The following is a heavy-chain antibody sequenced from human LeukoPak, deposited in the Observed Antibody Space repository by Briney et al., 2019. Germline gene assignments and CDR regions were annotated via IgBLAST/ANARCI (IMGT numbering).Heavy chain of an antibody. D-gene: IGHD5-18*01. J-gene: IGHJ5*02. Sequence: GGSLRLSCAASGFTFSSYGMSWVRQAPGKGLEWVSAISGSGGSTYYADSVKGRFTISRDNSKNTLYLQMNSVRAEDTAVYYCAKDGYSYGYNWCDPWGQGTLVTVSS. CDR1: GFTFSSYG. V-gene: IGHV3-23*01. CDR2: ISGSGGST. CDR3: AKDGYSYGYNWCDP.